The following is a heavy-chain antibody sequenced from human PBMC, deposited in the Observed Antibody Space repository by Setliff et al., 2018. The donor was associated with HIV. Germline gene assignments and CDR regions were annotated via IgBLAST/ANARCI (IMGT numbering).Heavy chain of an antibody. V-gene: IGHV4-28*03. Sequence: PPGKGLEWVGHIYSTGDTNYNPSLKSRVTLSADTSKNQLSLSLTSVTAADTAVYYCARVRLTMIMMVDYFDQWGQGTLVTVLL. CDR3: ARVRLTMIMMVDYFDQ. D-gene: IGHD3-22*01. J-gene: IGHJ4*02. CDR2: IYSTGDT.